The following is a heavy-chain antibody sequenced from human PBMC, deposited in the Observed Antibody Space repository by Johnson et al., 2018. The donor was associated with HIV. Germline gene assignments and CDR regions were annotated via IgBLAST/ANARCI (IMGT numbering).Heavy chain of an antibody. V-gene: IGHV3-33*08. J-gene: IGHJ3*02. D-gene: IGHD3-22*01. CDR2: IWYDGSNK. CDR1: GFTFSSYA. Sequence: QVQLVESGGGVVQPGRSLRLSCAASGFTFSSYAMHWVRQAPGKGLEWVAVIWYDGSNKYYADSVKGRFTISRDNSKNTLYLQMNSLRAEDTAVYYCARVYYYDSSGIDAFDIWGQGTMVTVSS. CDR3: ARVYYYDSSGIDAFDI.